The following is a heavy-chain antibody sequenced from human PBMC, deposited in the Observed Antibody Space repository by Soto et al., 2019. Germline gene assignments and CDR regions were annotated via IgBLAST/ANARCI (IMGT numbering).Heavy chain of an antibody. V-gene: IGHV3-9*01. J-gene: IGHJ3*02. Sequence: VQLVESGGGLVQPGRSLRLSCAASGFSFDDYAMHWVRQAPGKGLEWVSVISWNSGSIGYADSVKGRFTISRDNAKYSLYLQMNSLRTEDTALYYCAKDGSDFWSPYSKNAFDIWGQGTMVTVSS. CDR2: ISWNSGSI. CDR3: AKDGSDFWSPYSKNAFDI. D-gene: IGHD3-3*01. CDR1: GFSFDDYA.